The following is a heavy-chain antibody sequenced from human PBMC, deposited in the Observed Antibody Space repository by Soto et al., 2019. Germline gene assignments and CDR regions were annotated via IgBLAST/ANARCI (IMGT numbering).Heavy chain of an antibody. Sequence: LRLSCAASGFIFSDYVINWVRQAPGKGLEWVSYISGSGLTIYYADSVKGRFTISRDNAKNSLYLQMNSLGVEDTAVYYCARGPYRNTYNWFDSWGQGTLVTVSS. V-gene: IGHV3-48*03. CDR3: ARGPYRNTYNWFDS. D-gene: IGHD5-12*01. J-gene: IGHJ5*02. CDR2: ISGSGLTI. CDR1: GFIFSDYV.